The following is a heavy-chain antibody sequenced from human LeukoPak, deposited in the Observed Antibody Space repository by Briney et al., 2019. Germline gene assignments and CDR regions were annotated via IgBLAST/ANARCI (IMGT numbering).Heavy chain of an antibody. J-gene: IGHJ6*04. CDR2: ISSSGSTI. CDR1: GFTFSSYS. V-gene: IGHV3-48*04. Sequence: GGSLRLSCAASGFTFSSYSMNWVRQAPGKGLEWVSYISSSGSTIYYADSVKGRFTISRDNAKNSLYLQMNSLRAEDTAVYYCAELGITVIGGVWGKGTTVTISS. CDR3: AELGITVIGGV. D-gene: IGHD3-10*02.